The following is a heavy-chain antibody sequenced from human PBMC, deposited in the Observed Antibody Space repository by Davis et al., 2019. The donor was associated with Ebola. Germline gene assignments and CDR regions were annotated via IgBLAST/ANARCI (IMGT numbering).Heavy chain of an antibody. V-gene: IGHV1-3*01. Sequence: ASVKVSCKASGYTFTSYAMHWVRQAPGQRLEWMGWINAGNGNTKYSQKFQGRVTITRDTSASTAYMELSSLRSEDTAVYYCARDFHTAMVNFDPWGQGTLVTVSS. D-gene: IGHD5-18*01. CDR1: GYTFTSYA. CDR3: ARDFHTAMVNFDP. CDR2: INAGNGNT. J-gene: IGHJ5*02.